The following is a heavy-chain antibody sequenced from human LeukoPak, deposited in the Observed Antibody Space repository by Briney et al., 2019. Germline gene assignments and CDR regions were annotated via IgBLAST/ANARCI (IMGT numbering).Heavy chain of an antibody. CDR2: VSSSSSYK. V-gene: IGHV3-21*01. CDR3: ARDWSRCSGSPSD. J-gene: IGHJ4*02. Sequence: GGSLRLSCAASGFTFSSYSMYWIRQAPGNGLEWVSCVSSSSSYKYYADSVKGRFTISRDNAKNSLYLQMNSLRVEDTAVYYCARDWSRCSGSPSDWGQGILVTVSS. D-gene: IGHD3-10*02. CDR1: GFTFSSYS.